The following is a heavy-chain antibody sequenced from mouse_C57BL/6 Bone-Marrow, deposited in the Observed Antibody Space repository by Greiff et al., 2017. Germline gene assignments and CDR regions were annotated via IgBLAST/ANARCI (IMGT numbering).Heavy chain of an antibody. CDR3: ARDYGSSTPFDY. D-gene: IGHD1-1*01. Sequence: QVQLQQPGAELVKPGASVKMSCKASGYTFTSYWITWVKQRPGQGLEWIGDIYPGSGSTNYNEKFKSKATLTVDTSSSTAYMQLSSLTSEDSAVYYCARDYGSSTPFDYWGQGTTLTVSS. J-gene: IGHJ2*01. V-gene: IGHV1-55*01. CDR2: IYPGSGST. CDR1: GYTFTSYW.